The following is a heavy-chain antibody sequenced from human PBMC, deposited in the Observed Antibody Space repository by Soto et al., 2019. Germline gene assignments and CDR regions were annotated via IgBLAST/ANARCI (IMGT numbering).Heavy chain of an antibody. CDR1: GGSFSGHY. CDR3: ARGYPRSIFSPALATSSWFDS. V-gene: IGHV4-34*01. Sequence: QVQLQQWGAGLLKPSETLSLTCAVYGGSFSGHYWSWIRQYPGKGLEWIAEINHRGSTNYNPSLKSLVTMSVDTSKNQFSMRLASVTAADTSVYYRARGYPRSIFSPALATSSWFDSWGQGGLVTVSS. D-gene: IGHD2-21*01. J-gene: IGHJ5*01. CDR2: INHRGST.